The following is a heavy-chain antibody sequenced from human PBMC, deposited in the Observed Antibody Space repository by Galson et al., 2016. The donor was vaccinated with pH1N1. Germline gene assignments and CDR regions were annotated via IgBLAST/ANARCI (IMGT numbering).Heavy chain of an antibody. V-gene: IGHV3-23*01. Sequence: PRLSCAASGFTFNKYAMTWVRQAPGKGLEWVSAINGSGRDTYYADSVKGRFTISRDKTQSTVYLQMNSLRTEDTAVYYCARDSEYSGHEGFHWAQGTLVIVSS. CDR3: ARDSEYSGHEGFH. CDR1: GFTFNKYA. CDR2: INGSGRDT. D-gene: IGHD5-12*01. J-gene: IGHJ4*02.